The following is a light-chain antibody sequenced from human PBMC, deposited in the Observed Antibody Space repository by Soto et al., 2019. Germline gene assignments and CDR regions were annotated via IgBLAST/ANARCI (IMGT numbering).Light chain of an antibody. V-gene: IGLV2-8*01. CDR1: SSDVGAYKY. CDR2: EVS. Sequence: QCALTQAPSVSGSPGQSVTISCTGTSSDVGAYKYVSWYQQYPGKAPKLMIYEVSKRPSGVPDRFSGSKSGNTASLTVSGLQAEDEADYYCTSYVGSDIWVFGGGTKLTVL. CDR3: TSYVGSDIWV. J-gene: IGLJ3*02.